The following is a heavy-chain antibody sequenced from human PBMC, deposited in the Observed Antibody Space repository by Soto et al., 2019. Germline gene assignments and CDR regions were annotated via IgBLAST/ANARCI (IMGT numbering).Heavy chain of an antibody. V-gene: IGHV1-69*01. CDR3: AVLDPEIKGVGYFDY. D-gene: IGHD3-3*01. J-gene: IGHJ4*02. Sequence: QVQLVQSGAEVKKPGSSVKVSCKASGGTFSSYAISWVRQAPGQGLEWMGGIIPIFGTANYAQKFQGRVTIAADESTSTAYMELSSLRSEDTAVYYCAVLDPEIKGVGYFDYWGQGTLVTVSS. CDR1: GGTFSSYA. CDR2: IIPIFGTA.